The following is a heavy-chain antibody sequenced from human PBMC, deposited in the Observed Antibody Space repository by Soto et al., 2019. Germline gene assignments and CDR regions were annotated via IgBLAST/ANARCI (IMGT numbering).Heavy chain of an antibody. J-gene: IGHJ4*02. D-gene: IGHD3-10*01. CDR3: ARGGGKYYGSVNYAFVY. V-gene: IGHV1-69*13. CDR2: ILPISGAA. Sequence: SVKVSCKASGGTFSNYRISWMRQAPGQGLEWMGGILPISGAANYAHKFQGRVTITADESTSTAYMELSSLGSEYTAVYYCARGGGKYYGSVNYAFVYWGQGTLVTVFS. CDR1: GGTFSNYR.